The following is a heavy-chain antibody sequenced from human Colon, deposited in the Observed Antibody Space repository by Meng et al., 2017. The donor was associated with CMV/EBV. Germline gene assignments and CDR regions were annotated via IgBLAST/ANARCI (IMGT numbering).Heavy chain of an antibody. CDR3: VRSSGWSLFDY. V-gene: IGHV1-2*02. CDR2: IRSDGSAT. CDR1: SYTFLDYY. D-gene: IGHD6-19*01. Sequence: HEQQGQSVAGVKVPGAAVTVSCNTASYTFLDYYMHWVRQAPGQRLEGMGGIRSDGSATNYAQKFRGRVTMTRDASVSTAYMELSGLTSDDTAVYFCVRSSGWSLFDYWGPGALVTVSS. J-gene: IGHJ4*02.